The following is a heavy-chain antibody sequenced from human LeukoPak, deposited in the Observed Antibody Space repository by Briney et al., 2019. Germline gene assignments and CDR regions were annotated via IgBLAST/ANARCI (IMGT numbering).Heavy chain of an antibody. CDR1: GAFISSGGYY. Sequence: SQTLSLTCTVAGAFISSGGYYWSWIRQCPGKGLEWIGYIYYTGNTYYNPSLKSRVAISVDTSENQFSLKLSSVTAADTAVYYCARDNSGVLDYWGQGTLVTVSS. J-gene: IGHJ4*02. CDR2: IYYTGNT. D-gene: IGHD3-10*01. V-gene: IGHV4-31*03. CDR3: ARDNSGVLDY.